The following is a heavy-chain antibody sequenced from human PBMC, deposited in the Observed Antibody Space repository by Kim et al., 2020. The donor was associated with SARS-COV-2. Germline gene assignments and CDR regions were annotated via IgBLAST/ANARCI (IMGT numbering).Heavy chain of an antibody. Sequence: GGSLRLSCAASGFTFSTSWMHWVRQVPGNGLVWVSRINGDGRSTIYAESVKGRFTISRDNAKNTLYLQMNSLRAEDTAVYYCVRAQYEMGATVPTNWGQGTLVTVSS. D-gene: IGHD1-26*01. V-gene: IGHV3-74*01. CDR1: GFTFSTSW. CDR3: VRAQYEMGATVPTN. CDR2: INGDGRST. J-gene: IGHJ4*02.